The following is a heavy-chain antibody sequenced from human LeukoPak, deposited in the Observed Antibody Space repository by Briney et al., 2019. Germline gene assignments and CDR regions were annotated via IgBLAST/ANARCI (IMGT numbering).Heavy chain of an antibody. CDR2: IYSGCST. J-gene: IGHJ4*02. V-gene: IGHV3-53*04. CDR3: AVNYALEGFDY. Sequence: GGSLRLSCAASGFTVSSNYMSWVRQAPGKGLEWVSVIYSGCSTYYADSVKGRFTISRHNSKNTMYLQMNSLRVEDTAVYYCAVNYALEGFDYWGQGTLVTVSS. CDR1: GFTVSSNY. D-gene: IGHD2-2*01.